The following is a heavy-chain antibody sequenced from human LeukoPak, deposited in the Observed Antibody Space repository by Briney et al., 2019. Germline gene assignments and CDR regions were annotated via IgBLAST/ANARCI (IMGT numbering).Heavy chain of an antibody. CDR2: ISAYNGNT. J-gene: IGHJ4*02. V-gene: IGHV1-18*01. CDR1: GYTFIDYG. Sequence: ASVKVSCKASGYTFIDYGINWVRQAPGQGLEWMGWISAYNGNTNYAQSLQGRVTMTTDTSTSTVYMEMRSLTSDDTAVYYCARDLDQYNGRFGGFGHDFWGQGALVTVSS. CDR3: ARDLDQYNGRFGGFGHDF. D-gene: IGHD3-10*01.